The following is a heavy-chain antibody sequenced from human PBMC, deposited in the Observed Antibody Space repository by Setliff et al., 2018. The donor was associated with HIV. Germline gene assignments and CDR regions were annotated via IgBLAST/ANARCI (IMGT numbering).Heavy chain of an antibody. CDR3: ARKLRPGHGVDV. Sequence: ASVKVSCKASGYTFADYYIHWVRQAPGQGLEWMGWINSASGGTNYAQNFQGRVTVTRDTSINTAYVQMNSLRAEDTAIYYCARKLRPGHGVDVWGQGTTVTVSS. J-gene: IGHJ6*02. CDR1: GYTFADYY. D-gene: IGHD3-10*01. CDR2: INSASGGT. V-gene: IGHV1-2*02.